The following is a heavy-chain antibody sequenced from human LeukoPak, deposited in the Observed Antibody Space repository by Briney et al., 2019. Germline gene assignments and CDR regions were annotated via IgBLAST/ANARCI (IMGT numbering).Heavy chain of an antibody. V-gene: IGHV3-49*04. CDR1: GFTFGDNP. D-gene: IGHD6-6*01. Sequence: GGSLRLSCTASGFTFGDNPLNWVRQAPGKGLEWVGLIRSDRYGGTSEYVASVNGRFSISRDDSRNILYLEMNSLRNEDTAVYFCTRISRSPAALYYYYMDVWGKGIPVTVSS. J-gene: IGHJ6*03. CDR2: IRSDRYGGTS. CDR3: TRISRSPAALYYYYMDV.